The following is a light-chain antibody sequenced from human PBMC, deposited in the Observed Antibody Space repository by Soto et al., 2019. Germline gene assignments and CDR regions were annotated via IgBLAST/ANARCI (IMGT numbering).Light chain of an antibody. CDR1: QGIRND. CDR2: AAS. Sequence: DIQMTQSPSSLSASVGDRVTITCRASQGIRNDLGWYQQKPGKAPRSLIYAASSLQSGVTSRFRGRGAGTEYTLTISSLQPDNFANSYCLQPNSHPYIFGQRTKLAIK. CDR3: LQPNSHPYI. J-gene: IGKJ2*01. V-gene: IGKV1-17*01.